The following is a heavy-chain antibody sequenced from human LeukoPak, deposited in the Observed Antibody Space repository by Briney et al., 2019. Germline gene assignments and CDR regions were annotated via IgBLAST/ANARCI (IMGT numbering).Heavy chain of an antibody. CDR3: ARDAAEQQLVHYFDY. V-gene: IGHV3-53*01. J-gene: IGHJ4*02. CDR2: TYTDGST. D-gene: IGHD6-13*01. Sequence: GGSLRLSCAASGFTVSSNFMSWVRQAPGKGLEWVSLTYTDGSTYYADSVKGRFSISRDNSKNTLYLQMDSLRAEDTAVYYCARDAAEQQLVHYFDYWGQGTLVTVSS. CDR1: GFTVSSNF.